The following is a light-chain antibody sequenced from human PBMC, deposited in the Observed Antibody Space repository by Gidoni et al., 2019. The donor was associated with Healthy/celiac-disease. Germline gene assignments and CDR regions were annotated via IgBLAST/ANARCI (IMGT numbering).Light chain of an antibody. CDR1: SSNIGAGYD. Sequence: QSVLTQPPSVSGAPGQRVTISCTGSSSNIGAGYDVHWYQHLPGTAPKLLIYGNRNRPSGVPDRFSCSKSGTSASLAITGLQAEDEADYFCQSYDSSLSGSNVVFGGGTKLTVL. CDR3: QSYDSSLSGSNVV. V-gene: IGLV1-40*01. J-gene: IGLJ2*01. CDR2: GNR.